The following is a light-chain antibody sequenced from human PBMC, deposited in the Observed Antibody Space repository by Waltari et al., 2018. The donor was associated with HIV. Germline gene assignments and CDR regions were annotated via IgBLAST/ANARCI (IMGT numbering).Light chain of an antibody. CDR1: QNNGNN. J-gene: IGKJ5*01. CDR3: QQRSNWPPVT. Sequence: EVVLTQSPSTLSLSQGARATLSCRASQNNGNNIGWSSHKPGKAPGPLIYDAATRASGIPARFSGSGSGTDFTLTISSLEPYDVAVYYCQQRSNWPPVTFGQGTRLEI. CDR2: DAA. V-gene: IGKV3-11*01.